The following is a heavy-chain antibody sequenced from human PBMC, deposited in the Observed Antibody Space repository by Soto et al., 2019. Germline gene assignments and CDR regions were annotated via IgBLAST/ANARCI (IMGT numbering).Heavy chain of an antibody. CDR1: GYTFTSSY. J-gene: IGHJ4*02. V-gene: IGHV1-46*01. D-gene: IGHD2-15*01. CDR2: INPSGGST. Sequence: ASVKVSCKASGYTFTSSYMHWVRQAPGQGLEWMGIINPSGGSTSYAQKFQGGVTMTRDTSTSTVYMELSSLRSEDTAVYYCARVYCSGGSCYGIDYWGQGTLVTVSS. CDR3: ARVYCSGGSCYGIDY.